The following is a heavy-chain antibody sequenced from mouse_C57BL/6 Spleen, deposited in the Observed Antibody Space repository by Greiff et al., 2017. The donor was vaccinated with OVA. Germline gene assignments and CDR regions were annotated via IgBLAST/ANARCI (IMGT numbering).Heavy chain of an antibody. D-gene: IGHD2-1*01. CDR2: IYPVSGET. Sequence: VQLQQSGAELASPGASVTLSCKASGYTFTDHIMNWVKKRPGQGLEWIGRIYPVSGETNYNQKFMGKATFSVDRSSSTVYMVLNSLPSEDPAVYYCGRDMDGTYYAMDYWGQGTSVTVSS. CDR1: GYTFTDHI. CDR3: GRDMDGTYYAMDY. V-gene: IGHV1-11*01. J-gene: IGHJ4*01.